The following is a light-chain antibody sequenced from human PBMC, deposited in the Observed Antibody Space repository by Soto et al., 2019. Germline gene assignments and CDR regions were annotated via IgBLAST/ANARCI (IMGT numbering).Light chain of an antibody. CDR1: QSISSY. CDR3: QQSYSTQVH. J-gene: IGKJ2*01. Sequence: DIQMTQSPSSLSASVGDRVTITCRASQSISSYLNWYQQKPGKAPKLLIYAASSLQSGVPSRFSGSGSGTDFTLTISSLQPEDFATYYCQQSYSTQVHFGQGTKLEIK. CDR2: AAS. V-gene: IGKV1-39*01.